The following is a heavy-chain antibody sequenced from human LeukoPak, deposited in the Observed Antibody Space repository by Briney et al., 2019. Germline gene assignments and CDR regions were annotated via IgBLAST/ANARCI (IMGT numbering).Heavy chain of an antibody. D-gene: IGHD6-19*01. J-gene: IGHJ4*02. CDR1: GGSISSSSYY. Sequence: SETLSLTCTVSGGSISSSSYYWGWIRQPPGQGLEWIGSIYYSGSTYYNPSLKSRVTISVDTSKNQFSLKLSSLTAADTAVYYCARGGVYSSGWYRPFDYWGQGTLVTVSS. CDR3: ARGGVYSSGWYRPFDY. V-gene: IGHV4-39*01. CDR2: IYYSGST.